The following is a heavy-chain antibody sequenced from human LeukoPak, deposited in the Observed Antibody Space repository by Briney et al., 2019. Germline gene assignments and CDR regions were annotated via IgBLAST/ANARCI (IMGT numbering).Heavy chain of an antibody. J-gene: IGHJ4*02. V-gene: IGHV4-38-2*01. Sequence: PSETLSLTCGVSGYSISRGYYWAWIRQPPGKGLEWIGSIFYSGSTYYNPSLKSRVTISVDTSKNQFSLKLTSVTAADTSVYYCARPGEGSGYSSSRIDYWGQGTLVTVSS. CDR2: IFYSGST. CDR3: ARPGEGSGYSSSRIDY. D-gene: IGHD6-13*01. CDR1: GYSISRGYY.